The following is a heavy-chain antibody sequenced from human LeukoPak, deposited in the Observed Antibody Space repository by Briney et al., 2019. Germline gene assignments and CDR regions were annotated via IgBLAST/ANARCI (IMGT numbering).Heavy chain of an antibody. D-gene: IGHD2-2*01. CDR1: GFTFSSYG. Sequence: GGSLRLSCAASGFTFSSYGMHWVRQAPGKGLEWVAVISYDGSKVFYGDFVKGRFTISRDNARNSLYLQMNSLRVEDTAVYYCARGSTSWDYWGQGTLVTVSS. J-gene: IGHJ4*02. CDR3: ARGSTSWDY. V-gene: IGHV3-33*05. CDR2: ISYDGSKV.